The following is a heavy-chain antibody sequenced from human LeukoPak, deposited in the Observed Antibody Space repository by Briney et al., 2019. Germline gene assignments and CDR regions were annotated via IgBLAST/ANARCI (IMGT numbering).Heavy chain of an antibody. CDR2: ISGSGGST. CDR1: GFTFSSYA. D-gene: IGHD5-12*01. Sequence: GRSLRLSCAASGFTFSSYAMSCVRQAPGKGLEWVSAISGSGGSTYYEDSVKGRFTISRDNSKNTLYLQMNSLRAEDTAVYYCAKDSNPYSGYDLLFDYWGQGTLVTVSS. V-gene: IGHV3-23*01. CDR3: AKDSNPYSGYDLLFDY. J-gene: IGHJ4*02.